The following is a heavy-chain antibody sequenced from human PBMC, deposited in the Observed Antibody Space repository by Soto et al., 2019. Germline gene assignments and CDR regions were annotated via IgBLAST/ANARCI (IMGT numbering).Heavy chain of an antibody. CDR3: ARVRILSGHFRSCDY. CDR2: VYVDDSEK. D-gene: IGHD3-3*02. Sequence: LGESLKIACEDSGYRFTSYWIAWVRQMPGKGLEWMGIVYVDDSEKTYSWSFEGLVTISADRSRTSACPQWNSLRASDTAMYYGARVRILSGHFRSCDYRGQGTQVTGSS. V-gene: IGHV5-51*01. J-gene: IGHJ4*02. CDR1: GYRFTSYW.